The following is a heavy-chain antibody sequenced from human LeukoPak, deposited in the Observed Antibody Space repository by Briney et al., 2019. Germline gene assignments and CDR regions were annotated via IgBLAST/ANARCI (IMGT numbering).Heavy chain of an antibody. D-gene: IGHD3-3*01. Sequence: GGSLRLSCVVSGFTVSNNYMSWVRQAPRKGLEWVSLIYSGGSTYYADSVKGRFTISRDNSKNTVYLQMNSLRAEDTAVYYCARDAHYDFWSGYYSTWPLGYWGQGTLVTVSS. CDR1: GFTVSNNY. J-gene: IGHJ4*02. V-gene: IGHV3-66*01. CDR2: IYSGGST. CDR3: ARDAHYDFWSGYYSTWPLGY.